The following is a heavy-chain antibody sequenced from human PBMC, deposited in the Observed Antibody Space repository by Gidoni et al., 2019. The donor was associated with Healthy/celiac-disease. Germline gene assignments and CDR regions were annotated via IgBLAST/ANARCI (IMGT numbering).Heavy chain of an antibody. J-gene: IGHJ4*02. CDR3: TVSPYFDY. CDR2: IDPSDSYT. V-gene: IGHV5-10-1*03. Sequence: EVQLVQSGAEEKKPGESLRLSCKGSGYRFTSYWISWVRQMPGKGMEWMGRIDPSDSYTKYSPSFQGNVTISADKSISTAYLQWSSLKASDTAMYYCTVSPYFDYWGQGTLVTVSS. CDR1: GYRFTSYW. D-gene: IGHD4-4*01.